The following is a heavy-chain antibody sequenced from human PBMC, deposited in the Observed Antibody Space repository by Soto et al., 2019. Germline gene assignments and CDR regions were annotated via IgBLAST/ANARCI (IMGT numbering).Heavy chain of an antibody. Sequence: SVKVSCKASGGTFSSYTISWVRQAPRQGLEWMGRIIPILGIANYAQKFQGRVTITADKSTSTAYMELSSLRSEDTAVYYCARLVDTADFDYWGQGTLVTVSS. CDR2: IIPILGIA. CDR3: ARLVDTADFDY. V-gene: IGHV1-69*02. CDR1: GGTFSSYT. J-gene: IGHJ4*02. D-gene: IGHD5-18*01.